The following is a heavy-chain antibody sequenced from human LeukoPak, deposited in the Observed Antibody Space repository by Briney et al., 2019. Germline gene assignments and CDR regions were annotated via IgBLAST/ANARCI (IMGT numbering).Heavy chain of an antibody. J-gene: IGHJ4*02. CDR2: INHSGST. D-gene: IGHD2-15*01. CDR1: GGSFSGYY. Sequence: SETLSLTCAVYGGSFSGYYWSWIRQPPGKGLEWIGEINHSGSTNYNPSLKSRVTISVDTPKNQFSLKLSSVTAADTAVYYCARGVRHRHCSGGSCYPEFGYWGQGTLVTVSS. V-gene: IGHV4-34*01. CDR3: ARGVRHRHCSGGSCYPEFGY.